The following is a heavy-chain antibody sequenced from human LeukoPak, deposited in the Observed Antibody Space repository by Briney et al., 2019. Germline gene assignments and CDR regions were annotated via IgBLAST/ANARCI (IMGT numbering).Heavy chain of an antibody. D-gene: IGHD6-19*01. CDR3: ARGLYSSGRYFFDY. V-gene: IGHV3-33*01. CDR1: GFTFSSYG. CDR2: ISSDGSHK. J-gene: IGHJ4*02. Sequence: GGSLRLSCTASGFTFSSYGMHWVRQAPGKGLEWVAVISSDGSHKNYADSVKGPFTISRDNSKNTLYLQMNSLGAEDTAVYYCARGLYSSGRYFFDYWGQGTLVTVSS.